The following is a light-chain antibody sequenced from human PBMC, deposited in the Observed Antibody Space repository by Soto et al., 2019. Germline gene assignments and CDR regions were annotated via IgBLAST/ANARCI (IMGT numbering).Light chain of an antibody. Sequence: DIQMTQSRSSLCASVGASVTITCQAIQSVNRWLAWYQQKPGKDPKLLIYETSSLESGVPSRFGRSGSGTEFTLTISSLHPDDFAIYYCQQYNSYSWTFGQGTKVDI. CDR2: ETS. J-gene: IGKJ1*01. V-gene: IGKV1-5*03. CDR3: QQYNSYSWT. CDR1: QSVNRW.